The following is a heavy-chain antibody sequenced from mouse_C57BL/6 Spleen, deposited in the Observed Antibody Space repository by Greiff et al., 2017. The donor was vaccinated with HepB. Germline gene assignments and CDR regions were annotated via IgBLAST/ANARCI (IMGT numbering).Heavy chain of an antibody. CDR2: IHPNSGST. V-gene: IGHV1-64*01. J-gene: IGHJ4*01. CDR3: ARHSPYAMDY. D-gene: IGHD2-12*01. Sequence: VQLQQSGAELVKPGASVKLSCKASGYTFTSYWMHWVKQRPGQGLEWIGMIHPNSGSTNYNEKFKSKATLTVDKSSSTAYMQLSSLTSEDSAVYFGARHSPYAMDYWGQGTSVTVSS. CDR1: GYTFTSYW.